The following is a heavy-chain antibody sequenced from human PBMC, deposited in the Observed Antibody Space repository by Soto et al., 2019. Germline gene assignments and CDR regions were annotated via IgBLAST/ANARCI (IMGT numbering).Heavy chain of an antibody. Sequence: QVLLQESGPGPVKPSETLSLTCTVSGGSIGAGDYYWNWIRQSPGKGLEWIGYIYYSGAAYYNPSLRGRLTMSVDRSKNQFSLELRSVTATDTAVYYCARAHSAFDTEGKYYFDLWGPGTLVTVSS. CDR3: ARAHSAFDTEGKYYFDL. D-gene: IGHD5-12*01. V-gene: IGHV4-30-4*01. CDR2: IYYSGAA. J-gene: IGHJ4*02. CDR1: GGSIGAGDYY.